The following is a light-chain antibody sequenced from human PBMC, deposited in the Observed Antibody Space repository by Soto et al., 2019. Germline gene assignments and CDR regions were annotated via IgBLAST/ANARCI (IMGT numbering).Light chain of an antibody. CDR1: QSVTNN. J-gene: IGKJ4*01. V-gene: IGKV3-15*01. CDR2: GAS. Sequence: VVTQSPATLSVSPGERVTLSCRASQSVTNNLAWYQQKPGQAPRLLIYGASTRATGFPARFSGSGSGTEFTLAISSLQSEDFAIYHCQQYNDWPLTFGGGTKVDIK. CDR3: QQYNDWPLT.